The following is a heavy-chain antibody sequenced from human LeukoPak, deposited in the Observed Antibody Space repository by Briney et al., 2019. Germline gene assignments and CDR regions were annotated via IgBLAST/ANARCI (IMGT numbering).Heavy chain of an antibody. CDR2: INPNSGDT. J-gene: IGHJ4*02. CDR3: AREPRLEGYFDY. V-gene: IGHV1-2*02. CDR1: AYTFTGYY. D-gene: IGHD5-12*01. Sequence: ASVKVSCKASAYTFTGYYIHWVRQAPGQGLEWMGWINPNSGDTNYAQKFQGRVTMTRDTSISTAYMELSSLRSGDTALYYCAREPRLEGYFDYWGQGTLVTVSS.